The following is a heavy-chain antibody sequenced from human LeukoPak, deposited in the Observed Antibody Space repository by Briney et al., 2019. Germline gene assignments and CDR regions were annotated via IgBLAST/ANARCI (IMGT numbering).Heavy chain of an antibody. J-gene: IGHJ4*02. V-gene: IGHV3-9*01. D-gene: IGHD5-24*01. Sequence: QSGGSLRLSCAASGFTFDDYAMHWVRQAPGKGLEWVSGISWNSGSIGYADSVEGRFTISRDNAKNSLYLRMNSLRAEDTALYYCAKAAIERWLQSATFDYWGQGTLITVSS. CDR3: AKAAIERWLQSATFDY. CDR2: ISWNSGSI. CDR1: GFTFDDYA.